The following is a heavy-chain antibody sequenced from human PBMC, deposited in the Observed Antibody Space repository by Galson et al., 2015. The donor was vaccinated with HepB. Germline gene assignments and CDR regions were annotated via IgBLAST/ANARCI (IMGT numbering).Heavy chain of an antibody. J-gene: IGHJ3*02. CDR1: GGSISSSSYY. V-gene: IGHV4-39*07. D-gene: IGHD6-19*01. Sequence: VTLSLTCTVSGGSISSSSYYWGWIRQPPGKGLEWIGSIYYSGSTYYNPSLKSRVTISVDTSKNQFSLKLSSVTAADTAVFYCARVFHRQWLVSHGAFDIWGQGTMVTVSS. CDR3: ARVFHRQWLVSHGAFDI. CDR2: IYYSGST.